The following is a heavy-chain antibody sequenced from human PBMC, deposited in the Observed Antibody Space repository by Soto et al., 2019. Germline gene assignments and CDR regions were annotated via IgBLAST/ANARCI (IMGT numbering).Heavy chain of an antibody. CDR1: GFTFSTYG. J-gene: IGHJ6*02. CDR3: ASEYCSGGRWYYYGMDV. CDR2: IWYDGSNK. Sequence: QVQLVESGGGVVQPGRSLRLSCAASGFTFSTYGMHWVRQAPDKGLEWVAVIWYDGSNKYYADSVKGRFTISRDNSKNTLYLQMNSLRAEDTAVYYCASEYCSGGRWYYYGMDVWGQGTTVTVSS. V-gene: IGHV3-33*01. D-gene: IGHD2-15*01.